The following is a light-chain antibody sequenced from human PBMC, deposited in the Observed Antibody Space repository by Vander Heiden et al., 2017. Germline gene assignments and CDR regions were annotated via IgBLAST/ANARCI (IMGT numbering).Light chain of an antibody. CDR3: RQRSNWPPT. Sequence: IVLTPSPATLSLSPGERATLSCRASQSVSSYLAWYQQKPGQAPRLLIYDASNRATGIPARFSGSGSGTDFTLTISSLEPEDFAVYYCRQRSNWPPTFGQGTNLEIK. CDR1: QSVSSY. J-gene: IGKJ2*01. CDR2: DAS. V-gene: IGKV3-11*01.